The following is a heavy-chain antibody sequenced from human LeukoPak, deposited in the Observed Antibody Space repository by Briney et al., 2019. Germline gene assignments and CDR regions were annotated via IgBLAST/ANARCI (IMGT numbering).Heavy chain of an antibody. J-gene: IGHJ4*02. CDR2: ISAYNGNT. V-gene: IGHV1-18*01. CDR1: GGTFSSYG. D-gene: IGHD2-15*01. CDR3: ARDHRVTRPGGGIDY. Sequence: ASVKVSCKASGGTFSSYGISWVRQAPGQGLEWMGWISAYNGNTNYAQKLQGRVTMTTDTSTSTAYMELRSLRSDDTAVYYCARDHRVTRPGGGIDYWGQGTLVTVSS.